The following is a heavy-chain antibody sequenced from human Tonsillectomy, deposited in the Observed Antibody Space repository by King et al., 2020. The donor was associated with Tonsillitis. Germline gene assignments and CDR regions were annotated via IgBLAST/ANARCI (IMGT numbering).Heavy chain of an antibody. CDR1: GFTFSIHG. V-gene: IGHV3-30*02. Sequence: VQLVESGGGVVQPGGSLRLSCAASGFTFSIHGMHWVRQAPGKGLEWVAFIRYDGSNKYYGDSVKGRFTISRDNSRNTLYLQMNSLRTDDTAVYYCAYLQNTSRRRGNEMDVWGQGTTVTVSS. CDR3: AYLQNTSRRRGNEMDV. D-gene: IGHD1-1*01. J-gene: IGHJ6*02. CDR2: IRYDGSNK.